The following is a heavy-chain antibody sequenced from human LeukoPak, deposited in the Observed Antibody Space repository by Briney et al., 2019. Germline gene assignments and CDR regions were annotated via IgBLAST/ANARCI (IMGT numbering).Heavy chain of an antibody. D-gene: IGHD4-17*01. J-gene: IGHJ6*02. CDR2: IYSGGST. CDR3: ARDLKMTTVTTSISSVGMDV. Sequence: GGSLRLSCAASGFTFSSYTMNWVRQAPGKGLEWVSVIYSGGSTYYADSVKGRFTISRDNSKNTLYLQMNSLRAEDTAVYYCARDLKMTTVTTSISSVGMDVWGQGTTVTVSS. V-gene: IGHV3-53*01. CDR1: GFTFSSYT.